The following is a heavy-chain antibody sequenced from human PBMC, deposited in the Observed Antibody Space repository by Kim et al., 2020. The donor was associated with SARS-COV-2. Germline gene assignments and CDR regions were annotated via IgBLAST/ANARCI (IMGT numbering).Heavy chain of an antibody. CDR1: GYTFTTDG. V-gene: IGHV1-18*01. D-gene: IGHD6-6*01. J-gene: IGHJ4*02. CDR3: ARDSEYSSSYF. CDR2: ISTYNGKT. Sequence: ASVKVSCRASGYTFTTDGISWVRQAPGQGLEWMGWISTYNGKTNYEQRLQGRVTVTKDTSTSTAYMELRSLRSDDTAVYYCARDSEYSSSYFWGQGTLVTVSS.